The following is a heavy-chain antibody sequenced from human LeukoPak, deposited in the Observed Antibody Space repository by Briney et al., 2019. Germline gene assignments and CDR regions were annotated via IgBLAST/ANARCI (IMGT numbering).Heavy chain of an antibody. CDR3: TRQYDILTGYPNFDH. Sequence: HTLTLSCTISVDSVSSNSGGWNWSWKWQPTGIGRLGMGYFWYSGSNDYDVSVKSRITINPDTSKNQFFLQLNSVTPEDTAVYYCTRQYDILTGYPNFDHWGQGTLVTVSS. V-gene: IGHV6-1*01. J-gene: IGHJ4*02. CDR1: VDSVSSNSGG. CDR2: GYFWYSGSN. D-gene: IGHD3-9*01.